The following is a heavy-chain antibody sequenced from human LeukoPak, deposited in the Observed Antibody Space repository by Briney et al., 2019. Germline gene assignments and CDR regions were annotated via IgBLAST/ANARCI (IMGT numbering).Heavy chain of an antibody. J-gene: IGHJ6*02. D-gene: IGHD6-19*01. CDR2: IKQDGSEK. Sequence: AGGSLRLSCRASGFTFSSYWMSWVRQAPGKGLEWVANIKQDGSEKNSVDSVKGRFTISRDNAKNSLYLQMNSLKAEDTAVYYCAREQWLVASDYYYGMDVWGQGTTVTVSS. V-gene: IGHV3-7*01. CDR1: GFTFSSYW. CDR3: AREQWLVASDYYYGMDV.